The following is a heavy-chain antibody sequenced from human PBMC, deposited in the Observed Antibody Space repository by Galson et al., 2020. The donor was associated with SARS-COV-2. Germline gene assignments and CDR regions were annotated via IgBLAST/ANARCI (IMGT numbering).Heavy chain of an antibody. J-gene: IGHJ3*02. CDR2: IYYSGGP. D-gene: IGHD2-21*01. Sequence: SETLSLTCTVSGGSISSDGYYWSWIRQHPGKGLEWIGNIYYSGGPYYNPSLKNLVSISVDTSKNQFSLRLNSVTAADTAVYYCARVNTGGIARDTFDIWGQGTMVTISS. V-gene: IGHV4-31*01. CDR3: ARVNTGGIARDTFDI. CDR1: GGSISSDGYY.